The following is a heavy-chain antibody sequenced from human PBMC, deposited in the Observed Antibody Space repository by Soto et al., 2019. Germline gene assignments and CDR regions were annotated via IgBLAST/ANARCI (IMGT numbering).Heavy chain of an antibody. V-gene: IGHV3-30*18. J-gene: IGHJ4*02. CDR2: ISYDGSNT. CDR1: GVTFSSYG. CDR3: AEETYPGPLDD. Sequence: QVQLVESGGGVVQPGRSLRLSCAASGVTFSSYGMHWVRQAPGKGLEWVAVISYDGSNTYYADSVQGRFTIHRDNSKNRLYLHMNSLRAADTAVYYGAEETYPGPLDDWGQGTLVTVSS. D-gene: IGHD2-2*01.